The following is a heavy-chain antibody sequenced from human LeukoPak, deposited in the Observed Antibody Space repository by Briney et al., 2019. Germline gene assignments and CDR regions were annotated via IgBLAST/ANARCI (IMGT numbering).Heavy chain of an antibody. Sequence: KSSETLSLTCAVYGGSFSGYYWGWIRQPPGKGLEWIGSIYHSGSTYYNPSLKSRVTISVDTSKNQFSLKLSSVTAADTAVYYCARVLKGRAPFDYWGQGTLVTVSS. CDR1: GGSFSGYY. CDR3: ARVLKGRAPFDY. V-gene: IGHV4-38-2*01. CDR2: IYHSGST. J-gene: IGHJ4*02.